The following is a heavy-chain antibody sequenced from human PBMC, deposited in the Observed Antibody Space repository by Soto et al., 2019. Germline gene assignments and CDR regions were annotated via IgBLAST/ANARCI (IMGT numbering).Heavy chain of an antibody. CDR2: ISGYNGDT. CDR3: ARDWVGDLAY. J-gene: IGHJ4*02. CDR1: GYTFTSYG. V-gene: IGHV1-18*01. Sequence: QVQLVQSGGEVKQPGDSVKVSCKTSGYTFTSYGISWVGQAPGQGLEWMGWISGYNGDTKYVQKFQGRVTLTTDTSTNTAYMEVSSLRSDDTAVYYCARDWVGDLAYWGQGTLVTVSS. D-gene: IGHD4-17*01.